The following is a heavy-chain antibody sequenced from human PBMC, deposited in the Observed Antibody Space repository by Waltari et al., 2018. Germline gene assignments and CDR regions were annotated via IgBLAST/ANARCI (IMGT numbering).Heavy chain of an antibody. CDR3: ASHVSESGTLGFDT. Sequence: QVQLEESGPGLVKTSGTLSLSCAVSGGSITSNWWSWVRQPPGKGLEGIGEIDHSGSTYYNPSLNSRVSLSIDKSKNQFSLRLESMAVADTAVYYCASHVSESGTLGFDTWCQRTLVAVSS. CDR1: GGSITSNW. D-gene: IGHD6-13*01. CDR2: IDHSGST. J-gene: IGHJ4*02. V-gene: IGHV4-4*02.